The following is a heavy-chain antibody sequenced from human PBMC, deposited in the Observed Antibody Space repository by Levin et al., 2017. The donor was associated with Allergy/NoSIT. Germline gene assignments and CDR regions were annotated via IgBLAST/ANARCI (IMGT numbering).Heavy chain of an antibody. CDR1: GFSFSSYE. J-gene: IGHJ6*02. V-gene: IGHV3-48*03. CDR2: ISSSGTTI. Sequence: PGGSLRLSCAASGFSFSSYEMNWVRQAPGKGLEWVSYISSSGTTIYYADSVKGRFTISRDIAKNSLYLQMNSLRAEDTAVYYCARGGWGYSYEGEDVWGQGTTVTVSS. CDR3: ARGGWGYSYEGEDV. D-gene: IGHD5-18*01.